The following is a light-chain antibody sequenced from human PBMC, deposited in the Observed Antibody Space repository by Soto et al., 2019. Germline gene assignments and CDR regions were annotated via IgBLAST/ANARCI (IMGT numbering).Light chain of an antibody. CDR2: EVS. Sequence: QSALTQPASVSGSPGQSITISCTGTSSDVGGYNYVSWYQQHPGKAPKLMIYEVSNRPSGVSNRFSGSKSGNTASLTISGLQAEDEADYYCTSYTSSNTWVFGGGTKLNVL. J-gene: IGLJ3*02. CDR3: TSYTSSNTWV. V-gene: IGLV2-14*01. CDR1: SSDVGGYNY.